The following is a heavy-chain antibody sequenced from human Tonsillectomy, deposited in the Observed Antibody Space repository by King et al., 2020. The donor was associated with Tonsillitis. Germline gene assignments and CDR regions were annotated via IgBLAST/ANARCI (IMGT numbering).Heavy chain of an antibody. CDR2: INPNSGVT. J-gene: IGHJ6*02. Sequence: QLVQSGAEVKKPGASVKVSCKASVYTFTGYYMHWVRQAPGQGLVLMGWINPNSGVTNDAQKFQGRVTMTRDTSISTDYRELSRLRSDDTAVYYWSRGQLGGGDYYGMDVWGQGTTVTVSS. CDR3: SRGQLGGGDYYGMDV. CDR1: VYTFTGYY. V-gene: IGHV1-2*02. D-gene: IGHD6-6*01.